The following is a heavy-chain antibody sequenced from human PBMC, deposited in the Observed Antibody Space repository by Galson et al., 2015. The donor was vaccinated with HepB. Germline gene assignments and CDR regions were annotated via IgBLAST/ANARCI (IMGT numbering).Heavy chain of an antibody. CDR3: AKDTKRDDYGASLLVN. CDR1: GFTFDDYA. CDR2: ISWNSGSI. J-gene: IGHJ4*02. V-gene: IGHV3-9*01. D-gene: IGHD4-17*01. Sequence: SLRLSCAASGFTFDDYAMHWVRQAPGKGLEWVSGISWNSGSIGYADSVKGRFTISRDNAKNSLYLQMNSLRAEDTALYYCAKDTKRDDYGASLLVNWGQGTLVTVSS.